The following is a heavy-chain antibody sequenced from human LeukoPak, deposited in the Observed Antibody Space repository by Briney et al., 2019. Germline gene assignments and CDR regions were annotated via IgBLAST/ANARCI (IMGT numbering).Heavy chain of an antibody. CDR2: ISWNSGSI. J-gene: IGHJ4*02. CDR3: AKDSDPSHYYDSSGYEFGY. V-gene: IGHV3-9*01. Sequence: YYMHLVGQALRKDLEWVSGISWNSGSIGYADSVKGRFTISRDNAKTSLYLQMNSLRAEDTALYYCAKDSDPSHYYDSSGYEFGYWGQGTLVTVSS. CDR1: YY. D-gene: IGHD3-22*01.